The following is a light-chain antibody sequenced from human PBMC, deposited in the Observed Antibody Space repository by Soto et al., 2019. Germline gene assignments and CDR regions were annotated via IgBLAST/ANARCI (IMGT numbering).Light chain of an antibody. V-gene: IGLV1-44*01. J-gene: IGLJ2*01. CDR1: SSNIGSNK. CDR2: GND. CDR3: AVWDARLNGHVV. Sequence: QSVLTQPPSASGTPGQRVTISCSGSSSNIGSNKVNWYQQLPGAAPKVLIYGNDQRTSGVPDRFSGSKSGTSASLAISGLQSEDEADYYCAVWDARLNGHVVFGGGTKLTVL.